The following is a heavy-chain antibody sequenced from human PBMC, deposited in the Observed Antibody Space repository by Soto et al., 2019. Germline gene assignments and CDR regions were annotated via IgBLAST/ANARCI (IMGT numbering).Heavy chain of an antibody. Sequence: GASVKVSCKASGYTFTSYGISWVRQVPGQGLEWMGWISGYNGDTSYAQQIQGRVTMTTDTSTTTAYMELRSLRYDDTAVYYCARDDASSSRARAFAIWGQGTMVTVSS. CDR1: GYTFTSYG. D-gene: IGHD2-2*01. CDR2: ISGYNGDT. J-gene: IGHJ3*02. V-gene: IGHV1-18*01. CDR3: ARDDASSSRARAFAI.